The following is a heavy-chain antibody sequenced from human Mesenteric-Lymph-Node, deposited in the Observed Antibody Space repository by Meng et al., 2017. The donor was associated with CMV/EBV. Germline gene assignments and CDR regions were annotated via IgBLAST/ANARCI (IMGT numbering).Heavy chain of an antibody. CDR2: INHSGST. J-gene: IGHJ5*02. CDR1: GGSFSGYY. CDR3: ARIHCPTTNCRYEWGGGWFNP. V-gene: IGHV4-34*01. Sequence: SETLSLTCAVYGGSFSGYYWSWIRQPPGKGREWIGEINHSGSTTYYNPSLKSRVTISIDTSKNHFFLIFYSVTAADTARYYCARIHCPTTNCRYEWGGGWFNPWGQGTLVTVSS. D-gene: IGHD2-2*01.